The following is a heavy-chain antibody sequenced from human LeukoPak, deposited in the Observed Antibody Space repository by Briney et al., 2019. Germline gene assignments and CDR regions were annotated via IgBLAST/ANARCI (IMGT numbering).Heavy chain of an antibody. V-gene: IGHV3-23*01. CDR1: GFTFGNYA. CDR2: ISGSGGST. CDR3: VRSGFYTYQYYFMDI. Sequence: PGGSLRLSCAASGFTFGNYAVSWVRQSPGKGLEGVSRISGSGGSTFYADSVKGRFTISRDNSRNTMYLQMTSLRAEDTAVYYCVRSGFYTYQYYFMDIWGRGTTVTVSS. D-gene: IGHD3-3*01. J-gene: IGHJ6*03.